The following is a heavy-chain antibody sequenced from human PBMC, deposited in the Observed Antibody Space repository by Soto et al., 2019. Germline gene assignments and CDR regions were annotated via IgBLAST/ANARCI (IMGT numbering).Heavy chain of an antibody. V-gene: IGHV4-59*01. D-gene: IGHD3-3*01. J-gene: IGHJ4*02. CDR1: GGSISSYY. CDR2: IYYSGST. Sequence: SETLSLTCTVSGGSISSYYWSWIRQPPGKGLEWIGYIYYSGSTNYNPSLKSRVTISVDTSKNQFSLKLSSVTAADTAVYYCARAYDFWSGYSPSYFDYWGQGTLVTVYS. CDR3: ARAYDFWSGYSPSYFDY.